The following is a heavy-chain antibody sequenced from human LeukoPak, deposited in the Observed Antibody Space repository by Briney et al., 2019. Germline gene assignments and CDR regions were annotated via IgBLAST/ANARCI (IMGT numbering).Heavy chain of an antibody. J-gene: IGHJ4*02. D-gene: IGHD2-15*01. V-gene: IGHV3-21*01. CDR3: ARDLYGYCSGGSCYSFDY. CDR2: ISNSSSYI. Sequence: PGGSLRLSCAVSGFTFSSYSMNWVRQAPGKGLEWVSSISNSSSYIYYADSVKGRFTISRDNAKNSLYLQMNSLRAEDTAVYYCARDLYGYCSGGSCYSFDYWGQGTLVTVSS. CDR1: GFTFSSYS.